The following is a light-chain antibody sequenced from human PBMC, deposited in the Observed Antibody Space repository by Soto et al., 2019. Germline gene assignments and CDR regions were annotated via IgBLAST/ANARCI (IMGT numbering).Light chain of an antibody. CDR2: EGS. V-gene: IGLV2-23*03. J-gene: IGLJ3*02. Sequence: QSVLTQPASVSGSPGQSITISCTGTSSDVGSYNLVSWYQQHPGKAPKLMIYEGSKRPSGVSNRFSGSKSGNTASLTISGLQAEDDADYYCCSYAGSSTFPVFGGGTKLTVL. CDR1: SSDVGSYNL. CDR3: CSYAGSSTFPV.